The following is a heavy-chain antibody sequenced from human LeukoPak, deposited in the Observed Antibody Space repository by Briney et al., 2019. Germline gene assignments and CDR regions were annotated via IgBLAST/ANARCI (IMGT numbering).Heavy chain of an antibody. CDR1: GYTFTSYG. D-gene: IGHD3-22*01. CDR2: ISVYNGNT. CDR3: AREKYYDSSGPFDY. J-gene: IGHJ4*02. V-gene: IGHV1-18*01. Sequence: ASVKVSCKASGYTFTSYGISWVRQAPGQGPEWMGWISVYNGNTNYAQKLQGRVTMTTDTSTSTAYMELRSLRSDDTAVYYCAREKYYDSSGPFDYWGQGTLVTVSS.